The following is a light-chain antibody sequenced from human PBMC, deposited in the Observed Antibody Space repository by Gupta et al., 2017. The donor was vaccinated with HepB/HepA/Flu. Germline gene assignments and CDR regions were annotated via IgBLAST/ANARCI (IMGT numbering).Light chain of an antibody. V-gene: IGKV3-11*01. CDR1: QSVSSY. Sequence: IVLTQSPTTLYLSPGKRATLSCRASQSVSSYLAWYQQKPGQAPRLLIYDASNRATGIPARFSGSGSGTDFTLTISSLEPEDFAVYYCQQRSNWPYTFGQGTKLEIK. J-gene: IGKJ2*01. CDR3: QQRSNWPYT. CDR2: DAS.